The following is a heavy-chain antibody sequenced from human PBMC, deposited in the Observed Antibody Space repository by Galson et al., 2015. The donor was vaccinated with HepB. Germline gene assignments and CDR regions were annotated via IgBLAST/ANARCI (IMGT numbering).Heavy chain of an antibody. CDR3: ARVQGSSGWGAFDI. CDR1: GFTFSSYS. V-gene: IGHV3-21*01. CDR2: ISSSSSYI. D-gene: IGHD6-19*01. J-gene: IGHJ3*02. Sequence: SLRLSCAASGFTFSSYSMNWVRQAPGKGLEWVSSISSSSSYIYYADSVKGRFTISRDNAKNSLYLQMNSLRAEDTAVYYCARVQGSSGWGAFDIWGQGTMVTVSS.